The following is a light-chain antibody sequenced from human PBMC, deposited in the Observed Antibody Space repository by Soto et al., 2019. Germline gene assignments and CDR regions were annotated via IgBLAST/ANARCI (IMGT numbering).Light chain of an antibody. CDR2: GAS. Sequence: EIVLTQSPGTLSLSPGERATLSCRASQSVSSNYLAWYQQKPGQAPRLLVYGASNKVTGIPDKFSGSGSGTDFTLTISRLEPEDFALYYCQQYGSSPPYPFGQGTKLEIK. V-gene: IGKV3-20*01. J-gene: IGKJ2*01. CDR1: QSVSSNY. CDR3: QQYGSSPPYP.